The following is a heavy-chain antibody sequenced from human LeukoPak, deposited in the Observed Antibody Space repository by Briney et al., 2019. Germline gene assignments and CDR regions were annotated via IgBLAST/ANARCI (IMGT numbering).Heavy chain of an antibody. CDR2: IDPSGSA. Sequence: SQTLSLTCTVSGGSISSGSYYWSWIRQPAGKGLEWIGYIDPSGSASYNPSLKSRVTIFVDTSKNLFSLILTSVSASDTAIYYCARDHWLFSSKTWYYYGMDVWGQGTTVTVSS. CDR1: GGSISSGSYY. D-gene: IGHD3-9*01. V-gene: IGHV4-61*09. CDR3: ARDHWLFSSKTWYYYGMDV. J-gene: IGHJ6*02.